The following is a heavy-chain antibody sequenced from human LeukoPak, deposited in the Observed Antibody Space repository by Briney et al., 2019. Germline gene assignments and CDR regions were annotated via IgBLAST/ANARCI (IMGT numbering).Heavy chain of an antibody. V-gene: IGHV4-59*12. CDR3: AGAYCGGDCYSGRAFDI. J-gene: IGHJ3*02. CDR1: GGSFSGYY. CDR2: IYYSGST. D-gene: IGHD2-21*02. Sequence: PSETLSLTCAVYGGSFSGYYWSWIRQPPGKGLEWIGYIYYSGSTNYNPSLKSRVTISVDTSKNQFSLKLSSVTAADTAVYYCAGAYCGGDCYSGRAFDIWGQGTMVTVSS.